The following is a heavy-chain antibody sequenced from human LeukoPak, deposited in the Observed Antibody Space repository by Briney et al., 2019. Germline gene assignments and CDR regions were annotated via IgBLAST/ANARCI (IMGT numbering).Heavy chain of an antibody. CDR2: TYNSGST. V-gene: IGHV4-59*01. CDR3: ARAGRDYYDPRPYYFDY. D-gene: IGHD3-22*01. Sequence: SETLSLTCTVSGGSISIYYAIWIRQPPGKGLEWIGYTYNSGSTNYNPSLRSRVTISVDTYKTQFSLKLSSVTAADTAVYYCARAGRDYYDPRPYYFDYWGQGTLVTVSS. J-gene: IGHJ4*02. CDR1: GGSISIYY.